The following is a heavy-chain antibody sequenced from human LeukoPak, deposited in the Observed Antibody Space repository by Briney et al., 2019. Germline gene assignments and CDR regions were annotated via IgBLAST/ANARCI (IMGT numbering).Heavy chain of an antibody. J-gene: IGHJ3*02. CDR1: GFTFSSYS. CDR3: ARDERGAFDI. CDR2: ISSGRTI. D-gene: IGHD3-16*01. Sequence: GGSLRLSCAASGFTFSSYSMNWVRQAPGKGLEWVSYISSGRTIYYADSVKGRFTISRDNAKSSLYLQMNSLRAEDTAVYYCARDERGAFDIWGQGTMVTVSS. V-gene: IGHV3-48*04.